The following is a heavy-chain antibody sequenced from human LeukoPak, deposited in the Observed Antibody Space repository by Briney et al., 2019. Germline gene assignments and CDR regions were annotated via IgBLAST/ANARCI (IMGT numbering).Heavy chain of an antibody. J-gene: IGHJ4*02. D-gene: IGHD4-11*01. V-gene: IGHV3-52*01. Sequence: GGSLRLSCAASGFTFSSSWMHWVCQAPEKGLEWVADIKCDGSEKYYVDSVKGRLTISRDNAKNSLYLQVNSLRAEDMTVYYCVREGLTVYYFDYWGQGTLVTVSS. CDR2: IKCDGSEK. CDR3: VREGLTVYYFDY. CDR1: GFTFSSSW.